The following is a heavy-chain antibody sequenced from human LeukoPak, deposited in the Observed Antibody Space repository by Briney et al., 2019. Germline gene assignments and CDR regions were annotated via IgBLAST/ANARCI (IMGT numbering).Heavy chain of an antibody. V-gene: IGHV1-2*02. CDR3: MREVGSINWYAY. J-gene: IGHJ5*01. CDR2: INPNSGGT. CDR1: GYTFSDYY. Sequence: ASVKVSCKASGYTFSDYYMHWVRQAPGQGREWIGWINPNSGGTKYVQKFQGRVTMTRDTSISTAYIEVSRLRSDDTAVYYCMREVGSINWYAYWGQGTLVTVSS. D-gene: IGHD6-13*01.